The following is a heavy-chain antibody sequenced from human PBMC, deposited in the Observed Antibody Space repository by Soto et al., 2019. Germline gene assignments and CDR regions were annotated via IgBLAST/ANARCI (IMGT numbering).Heavy chain of an antibody. CDR1: GGSVSSGSYY. CDR2: IYYSGST. CDR3: ARGRIPGYSSSWYLGGPYNWLDP. Sequence: PSETLSLTCTVSGGSVSSGSYYWSWIRQPPGKGLEWIGYIYYSGSTNYNPSLKSRVTISVDTSKNQFSLKLSSVTAADTAVYYCARGRIPGYSSSWYLGGPYNWLDPWGQGTLVTVYS. D-gene: IGHD6-13*01. J-gene: IGHJ5*02. V-gene: IGHV4-61*01.